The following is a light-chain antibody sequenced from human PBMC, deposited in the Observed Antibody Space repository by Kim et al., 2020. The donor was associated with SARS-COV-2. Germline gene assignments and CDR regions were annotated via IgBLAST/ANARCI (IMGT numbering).Light chain of an antibody. CDR1: SVVSNS. CDR2: YNA. J-gene: IGLJ2*01. Sequence: SYELTQPPSLSVAPGGTARITCGGSSVVSNSVHWHQQKTGQAPVLVIYYNADRPSGIPERFSGSKSWNTATLIISTVEAGDEAHYYCQVWDSSSDHPVFG. V-gene: IGLV3-21*04. CDR3: QVWDSSSDHPV.